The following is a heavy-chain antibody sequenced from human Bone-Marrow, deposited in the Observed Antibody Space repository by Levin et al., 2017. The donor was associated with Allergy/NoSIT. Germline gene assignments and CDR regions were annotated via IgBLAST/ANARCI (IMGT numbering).Heavy chain of an antibody. D-gene: IGHD6-13*01. CDR2: IYSSGVT. J-gene: IGHJ4*02. CDR3: SRNTDSNPPGAY. CDR1: EFTVFNNY. V-gene: IGHV3-53*01. Sequence: GGSLRLSCAASEFTVFNNYMSWVRQAPGKGLEWVSTIYSSGVTNYADSVKGRFIISRDRSKNTLYLQMNRLRDEDTAVYYCSRNTDSNPPGAYWGQGTLVTVSS.